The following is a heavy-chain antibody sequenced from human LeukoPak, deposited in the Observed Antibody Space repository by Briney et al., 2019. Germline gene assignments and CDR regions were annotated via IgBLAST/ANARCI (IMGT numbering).Heavy chain of an antibody. Sequence: PGGSLRLSCAASGFTFSSYAMHWVRQAPGKGLEYVSAISSNGGSTYYANSVKGRFTISRDNSKNTLYLQMGRLRAEDMAVYYCARPRDFWSGYYLDYWGQGTLVTVSS. J-gene: IGHJ4*02. CDR1: GFTFSSYA. CDR3: ARPRDFWSGYYLDY. V-gene: IGHV3-64*01. CDR2: ISSNGGST. D-gene: IGHD3-3*01.